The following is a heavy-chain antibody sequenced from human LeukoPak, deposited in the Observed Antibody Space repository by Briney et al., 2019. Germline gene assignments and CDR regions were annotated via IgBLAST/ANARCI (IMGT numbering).Heavy chain of an antibody. CDR2: ISRSGGST. CDR3: AKPYGEMATISG. V-gene: IGHV3-23*01. Sequence: GGSLRLSCAASGFTFSSYAMSWVRLAPGKGLEWVSGISRSGGSTYYADSVKGRFTISRDNSKNTLYLQMNSLGAEDTAVYYYAKPYGEMATISGGGQGTLVTVSS. J-gene: IGHJ4*02. D-gene: IGHD5-24*01. CDR1: GFTFSSYA.